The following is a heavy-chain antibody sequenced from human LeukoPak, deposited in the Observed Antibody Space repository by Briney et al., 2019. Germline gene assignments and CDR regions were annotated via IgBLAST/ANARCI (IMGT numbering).Heavy chain of an antibody. V-gene: IGHV3-43D*03. CDR2: ISWDGGST. J-gene: IGHJ4*02. CDR1: GFTFDDYA. CDR3: AKVGGPYSTEGVYYFDY. Sequence: GGSLRLSCAASGFTFDDYAMHWVRQAPGKGLEWVSLISWDGGSTYYADSVKGRFTISRDNSKNSLYLQMNSLRAEDTALYYCAKVGGPYSTEGVYYFDYWGQGTLVTVSS. D-gene: IGHD6-13*01.